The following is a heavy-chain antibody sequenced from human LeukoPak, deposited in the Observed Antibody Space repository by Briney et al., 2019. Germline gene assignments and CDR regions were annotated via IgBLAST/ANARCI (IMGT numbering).Heavy chain of an antibody. CDR2: MNPNSGNT. D-gene: IGHD6-13*01. V-gene: IGHV1-8*02. Sequence: ASVKVSCKASGGTFSSYAISWVRQAPGQGLEWMGWMNPNSGNTGYAQKFQGRVTMTRNTSISTAYMELSSLRSEDTAVYYCARSTAGIDYWGQGTLVTVSS. CDR1: GGTFSSYA. J-gene: IGHJ4*02. CDR3: ARSTAGIDY.